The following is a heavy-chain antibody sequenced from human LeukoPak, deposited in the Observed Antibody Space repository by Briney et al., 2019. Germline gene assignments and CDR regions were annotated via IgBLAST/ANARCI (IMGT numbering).Heavy chain of an antibody. J-gene: IGHJ4*02. CDR3: AREEGLTASGFDY. CDR1: GFTFSSYS. CDR2: ISSSSSYI. D-gene: IGHD3-10*01. Sequence: GGSLRLSCAASGFTFSSYSMNWVRQAPGKGLEWVSSISSSSSYIYYADSVKGRFTISRDNAKNTLYLQMNSLRAEDTAVYYCAREEGLTASGFDYWGQGTLVTVSS. V-gene: IGHV3-21*01.